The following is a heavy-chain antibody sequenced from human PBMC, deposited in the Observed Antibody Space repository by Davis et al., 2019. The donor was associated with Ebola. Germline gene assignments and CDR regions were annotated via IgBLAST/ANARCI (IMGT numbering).Heavy chain of an antibody. CDR2: TYYSSKWYS. CDR1: GDSVAGGSGG. V-gene: IGHV6-1*01. CDR3: VRGWFRAGMDV. D-gene: IGHD3-10*01. Sequence: HSQTLSLTCAISGDSVAGGSGGWNWIRQSPSRGLEWLGRTYYSSKWYSDYATSVRGRITINADTSGNKFYLQLNSVTPDDTAVYYCVRGWFRAGMDVWGEGTTVTVSS. J-gene: IGHJ6*04.